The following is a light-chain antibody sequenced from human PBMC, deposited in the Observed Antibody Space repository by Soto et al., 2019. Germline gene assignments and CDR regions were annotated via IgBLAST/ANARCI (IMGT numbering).Light chain of an antibody. CDR3: QQYDNWPRT. Sequence: QMTQSPSSLSASVGEKIIITCRASRDVGSDVSWYQQKPGQAPKLLIYAASNLYTGVPSRFSGSRSGTEFTLTISSLKSEDFAVYYCQQYDNWPRTFGQGTKV. V-gene: IGKV1-17*01. CDR1: RDVGSD. CDR2: AAS. J-gene: IGKJ1*01.